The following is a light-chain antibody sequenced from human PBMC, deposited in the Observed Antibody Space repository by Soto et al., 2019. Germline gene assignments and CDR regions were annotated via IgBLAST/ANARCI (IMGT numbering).Light chain of an antibody. CDR3: QQLNSSPIP. CDR2: GAS. J-gene: IGKJ3*01. CDR1: QGIANF. V-gene: IGKV1-9*01. Sequence: IQLTQSPSSLSASVGDRATISCRASQGIANFLAWYQQKPGQAPKLLIYGASTLPSGVPSRFSGSGSGTDFTLTSSSLQHEDFATYYCQQLNSSPIPFGAGTKVDIK.